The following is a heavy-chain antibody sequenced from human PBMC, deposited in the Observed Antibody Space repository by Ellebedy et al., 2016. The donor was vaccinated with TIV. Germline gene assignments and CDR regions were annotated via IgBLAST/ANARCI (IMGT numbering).Heavy chain of an antibody. D-gene: IGHD6-19*01. CDR1: GFTFDNFA. V-gene: IGHV3-23*01. J-gene: IGHJ4*02. CDR2: ITGSGDRT. CDR3: AKDSGKYGWNSEY. Sequence: PGGSLRLSCATSGFTFDNFAMRWFRQAPGKGFEWFSAITGSGDRTFYADSVKGRFTVSRDTSKKTLYLQMNSLRAEDTAIYYCAKDSGKYGWNSEYWGQGTQVTVSS.